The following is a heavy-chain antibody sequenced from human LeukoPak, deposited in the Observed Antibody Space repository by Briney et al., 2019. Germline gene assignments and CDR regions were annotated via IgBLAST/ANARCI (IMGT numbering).Heavy chain of an antibody. V-gene: IGHV3-49*04. Sequence: GGSLRLSCAISGFSFSSYAMSWVRQVPGKGLEWVGFIRSKAYGGTTEYAASVRGRFTISRDDSKTIAYLQMSSLKTEDTAVYYCTRLSGWGNFYYYYMDVWGKGTTVTISS. CDR2: IRSKAYGGTT. CDR3: TRLSGWGNFYYYYMDV. D-gene: IGHD6-19*01. J-gene: IGHJ6*03. CDR1: GFSFSSYA.